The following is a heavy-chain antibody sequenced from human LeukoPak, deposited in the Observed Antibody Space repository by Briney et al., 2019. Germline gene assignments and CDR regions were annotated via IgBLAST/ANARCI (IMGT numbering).Heavy chain of an antibody. Sequence: PGGSLRLSCAASGFTFSSYTMNWVRQAPGKGLEWLSYISSSGSTIYYADSVKGRFTISRDNAKNSLYLQMNSLRAEDTAVYYCARDGGVGATTPFDYWGQGTLVTVSS. V-gene: IGHV3-48*01. J-gene: IGHJ4*02. D-gene: IGHD1-26*01. CDR3: ARDGGVGATTPFDY. CDR2: ISSSGSTI. CDR1: GFTFSSYT.